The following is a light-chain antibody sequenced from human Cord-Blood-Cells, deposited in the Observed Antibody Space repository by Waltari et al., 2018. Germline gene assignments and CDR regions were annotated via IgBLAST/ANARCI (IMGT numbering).Light chain of an antibody. V-gene: IGLV2-23*02. Sequence: QSALTQPASVSGSPGQSITISCTGTSSDVGSYNLVSLYQQHPGKAPKLMIYEVSKRPSGVSNRVSGSKSGNTASLTISGLQAEDEADYYCCSYAGSSTLVFGGGTKLTVL. CDR1: SSDVGSYNL. J-gene: IGLJ3*02. CDR3: CSYAGSSTLV. CDR2: EVS.